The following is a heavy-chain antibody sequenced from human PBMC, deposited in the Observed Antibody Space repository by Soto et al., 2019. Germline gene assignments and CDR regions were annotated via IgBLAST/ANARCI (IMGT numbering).Heavy chain of an antibody. Sequence: ASVKVSCKASGGTFSSYAISWVRQAPGQGLEWMGGIIPIFGTANYAQKFQGRVTITADESTSTAYMELSSLRSEDTAVYYCARDPTVRITGTPSTHPWGQGTLVTVSS. CDR2: IIPIFGTA. CDR3: ARDPTVRITGTPSTHP. CDR1: GGTFSSYA. V-gene: IGHV1-69*13. J-gene: IGHJ5*02. D-gene: IGHD1-7*01.